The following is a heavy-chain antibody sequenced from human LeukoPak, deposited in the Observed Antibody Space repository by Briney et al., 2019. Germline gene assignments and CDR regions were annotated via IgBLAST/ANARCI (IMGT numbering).Heavy chain of an antibody. Sequence: ASVKVSCKASGYTFTSYGISWVRQAPGQGLEWMGWISAYNGNTNYAQKLQGRVTMTTDTSTRTAYMELRSLRSDDTAVYYCARVLGATSPYGMDVWGQGTTVTVSS. D-gene: IGHD2-15*01. CDR1: GYTFTSYG. V-gene: IGHV1-18*01. CDR3: ARVLGATSPYGMDV. CDR2: ISAYNGNT. J-gene: IGHJ6*02.